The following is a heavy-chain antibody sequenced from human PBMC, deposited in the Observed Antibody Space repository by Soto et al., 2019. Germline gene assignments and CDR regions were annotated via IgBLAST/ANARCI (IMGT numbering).Heavy chain of an antibody. J-gene: IGHJ6*03. Sequence: GGSLRLSCAASGFTFSSYAMSRVRQAPGKGLEWVSAISGSGGSTYYADSVKGRFTISRDNSKNTLYLQMNSLRAEDTAVYYCAKPGSFWSGYPSAYMDVWGKGTTVTVSS. D-gene: IGHD3-3*01. CDR2: ISGSGGST. CDR1: GFTFSSYA. CDR3: AKPGSFWSGYPSAYMDV. V-gene: IGHV3-23*01.